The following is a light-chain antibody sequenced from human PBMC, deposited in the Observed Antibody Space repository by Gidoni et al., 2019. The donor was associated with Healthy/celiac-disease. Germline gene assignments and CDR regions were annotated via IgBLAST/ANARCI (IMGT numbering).Light chain of an antibody. Sequence: DIQMTPSPSSLSASVGDRVTITCRASQSISSYLNWYQQKPGKAPKLLIYAASSLQSGVPSRFSGSGSGTDFTLTISSLQPEDFATYYCQQSYSTFLITFGQGTRLEIK. CDR1: QSISSY. CDR3: QQSYSTFLIT. J-gene: IGKJ5*01. CDR2: AAS. V-gene: IGKV1-39*01.